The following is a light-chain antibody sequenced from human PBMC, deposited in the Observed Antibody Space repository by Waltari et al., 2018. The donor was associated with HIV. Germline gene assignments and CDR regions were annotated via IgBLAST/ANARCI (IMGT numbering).Light chain of an antibody. CDR2: KAS. CDR1: QTVYNW. V-gene: IGKV1-5*03. CDR3: QQYYSYST. J-gene: IGKJ3*01. Sequence: DIPLTQSPSSVSASDGDRITITSRASQTVYNWLAWYQQRPVKATKLLIYKASTLESGIPSKFSGSGSGTEFTLTINGLQSYDFATYYCQQYYSYSTFGPGTKVDIK.